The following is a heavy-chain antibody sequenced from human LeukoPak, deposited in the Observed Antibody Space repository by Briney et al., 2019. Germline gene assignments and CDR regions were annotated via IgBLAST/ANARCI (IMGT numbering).Heavy chain of an antibody. CDR2: INPSGGNT. D-gene: IGHD3-22*01. CDR1: GYTFTGYY. Sequence: ASVKVSCKASGYTFTGYYMNWVRQAPGQGLEWMGIINPSGGNTTYAQKFQGRVTMTRDTSTSTVYMELSSLRSEGTALYYCARGDVLDSSVYNWFDPWGQGTLVIVSS. J-gene: IGHJ5*02. V-gene: IGHV1-46*01. CDR3: ARGDVLDSSVYNWFDP.